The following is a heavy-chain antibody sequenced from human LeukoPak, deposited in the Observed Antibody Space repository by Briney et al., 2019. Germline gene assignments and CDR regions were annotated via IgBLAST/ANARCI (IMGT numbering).Heavy chain of an antibody. Sequence: SSETLSLTCTVSGGSMSGFYWSWLRRPAGKGLEWIGRLYVSGTTTYNPSLKSRVTMSVEPSKNQFSLNLTSVTAADTAVYYCAKDRAARNGMDVWGHGTTVTVSS. CDR3: AKDRAARNGMDV. J-gene: IGHJ6*02. D-gene: IGHD6-6*01. CDR2: LYVSGTT. CDR1: GGSMSGFY. V-gene: IGHV4-4*07.